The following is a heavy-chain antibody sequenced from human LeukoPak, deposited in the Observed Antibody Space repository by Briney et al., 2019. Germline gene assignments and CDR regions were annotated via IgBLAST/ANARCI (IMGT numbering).Heavy chain of an antibody. V-gene: IGHV4-61*01. Sequence: PSETLSLTCTVSGGSISSSSYYWSWIRQPPGKGLEWIGYIYYSGSTNYNPSLKSRVTISVDTSKNQFSLKLSSVTAADTAVYYCARDSDHCGGDCYSLFDIWGQGTMVTVSS. CDR2: IYYSGST. CDR1: GGSISSSSYY. D-gene: IGHD2-21*02. CDR3: ARDSDHCGGDCYSLFDI. J-gene: IGHJ3*02.